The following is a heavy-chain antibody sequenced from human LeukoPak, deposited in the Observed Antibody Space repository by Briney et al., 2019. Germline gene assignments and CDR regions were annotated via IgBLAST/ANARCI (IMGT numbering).Heavy chain of an antibody. Sequence: GGALRLSCGASGFTFSSYWMSWVRQAPGKGQEWVANIKQDGSEKYYVDSVKGRFTISRDNAKNSLYLQMNSLRAEDTAVYYCARGSLWFDPWGQGTLVTVSS. CDR3: ARGSLWFDP. CDR2: IKQDGSEK. V-gene: IGHV3-7*01. J-gene: IGHJ5*02. CDR1: GFTFSSYW.